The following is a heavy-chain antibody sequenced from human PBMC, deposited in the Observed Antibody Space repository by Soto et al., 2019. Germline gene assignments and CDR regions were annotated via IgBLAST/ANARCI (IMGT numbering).Heavy chain of an antibody. CDR2: TYYRSRWYN. CDR1: GDSVSSNSAA. D-gene: IGHD1-7*01. J-gene: IGHJ6*03. V-gene: IGHV6-1*01. Sequence: PSQTLSLTCAISGDSVSSNSAAWNWIRQSPSRGLEWLGRTYYRSRWYNDYAVSVKSRITVNPDTSKNQFSLHLNSVTPDDTAVYYCAGITSLQWYYMDVWDKGTTVTAS. CDR3: AGITSLQWYYMDV.